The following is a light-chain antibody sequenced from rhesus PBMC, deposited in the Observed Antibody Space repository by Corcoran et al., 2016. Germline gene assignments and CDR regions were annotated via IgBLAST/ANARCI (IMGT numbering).Light chain of an antibody. CDR3: MQALEFPYS. CDR1: QSLLDSEDGNTS. J-gene: IGKJ2*01. V-gene: IGKV2-104*02. CDR2: EVS. Sequence: DIVMTQTPLSLPVTPGEPASISCRSSQSLLDSEDGNTSLDWDLQKPGLSPQLLIYEVSNRASGVPDMFSGSGSDTDCTLKTSRVEAEDVGVYYCMQALEFPYSFGQGTKVEIK.